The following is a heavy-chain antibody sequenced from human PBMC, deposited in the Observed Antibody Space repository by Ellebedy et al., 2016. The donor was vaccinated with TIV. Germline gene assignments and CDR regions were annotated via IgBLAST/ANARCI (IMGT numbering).Heavy chain of an antibody. Sequence: GESLKISCAASGFTFSDHYMDWVRQAPGKGLEWVGCIRSKSKGGTTEYAASVKGRVTISRDDSKNSLYLQVNSLRTEDAALYYCARRYCSGGSCYSIDCWGQGTLVTVSS. V-gene: IGHV3-72*01. CDR2: IRSKSKGGTT. CDR3: ARRYCSGGSCYSIDC. CDR1: GFTFSDHY. D-gene: IGHD2-15*01. J-gene: IGHJ4*02.